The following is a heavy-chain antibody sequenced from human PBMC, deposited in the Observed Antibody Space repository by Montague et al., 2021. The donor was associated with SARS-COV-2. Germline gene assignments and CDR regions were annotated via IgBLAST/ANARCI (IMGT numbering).Heavy chain of an antibody. D-gene: IGHD3-10*01. CDR1: GGSISSYY. CDR2: IYYSGST. Sequence: SETLSLTCTVSGGSISSYYWSWIRQPPGKGLEWIGYIYYSGSTNYNPSLKSRVTISVDTSKNQFSLKLSSVTAADTAVYYCARATPNPKLLWFGELLYINYFDYWGQGTLVTVSP. V-gene: IGHV4-59*01. J-gene: IGHJ4*02. CDR3: ARATPNPKLLWFGELLYINYFDY.